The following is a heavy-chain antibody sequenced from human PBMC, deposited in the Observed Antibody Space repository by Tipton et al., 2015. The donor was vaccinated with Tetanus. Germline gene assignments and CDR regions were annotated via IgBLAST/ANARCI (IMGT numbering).Heavy chain of an antibody. D-gene: IGHD1-26*01. V-gene: IGHV4-31*03. J-gene: IGHJ4*02. CDR2: IYSSGST. CDR1: GGSISGGRYY. CDR3: AGDQARGARGWNYFDY. Sequence: GLVKPSQTLSLTCTVSGGSISGGRYYWSWIRQRPGKGLEWIGDIYSSGSTYSDPSLKGRVPISVDTSKNQFSLRLNSVTAADTAVYYCAGDQARGARGWNYFDYWGLGTLVTVSS.